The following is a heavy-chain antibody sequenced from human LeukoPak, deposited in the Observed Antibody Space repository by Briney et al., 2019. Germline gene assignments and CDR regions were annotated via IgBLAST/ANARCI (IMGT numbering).Heavy chain of an antibody. CDR3: ARKRPWGLSRYFDY. D-gene: IGHD7-27*01. Sequence: SETLSLTCTVSGGSISSNFWSWIRQPPGKGLEWIGRIYTSGSTNYNPSLKSRVTISLDTSKNQFSLKLSSVTAADTAVYYCARKRPWGLSRYFDYWGQGTLVTVSS. V-gene: IGHV4-4*07. CDR1: GGSISSNF. J-gene: IGHJ4*02. CDR2: IYTSGST.